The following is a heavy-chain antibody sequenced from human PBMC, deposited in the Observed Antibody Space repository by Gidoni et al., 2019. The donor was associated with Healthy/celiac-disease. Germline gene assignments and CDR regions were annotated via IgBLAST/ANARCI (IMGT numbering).Heavy chain of an antibody. J-gene: IGHJ3*02. D-gene: IGHD3-10*01. V-gene: IGHV3-74*01. Sequence: EVQLVESGGGLVQPGGSLRLSCSASGCTFSSYWMHWVRQAPGKGLVWVSRSNSEGSSTSYADSVKGRFTISRDNAKNTLYLQMNSLRAEDTAVYYCARAELGQGAFDIWGQGTMVTVSS. CDR1: GCTFSSYW. CDR3: ARAELGQGAFDI. CDR2: SNSEGSST.